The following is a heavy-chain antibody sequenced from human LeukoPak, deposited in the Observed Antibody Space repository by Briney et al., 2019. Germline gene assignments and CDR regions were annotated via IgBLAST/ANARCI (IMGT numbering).Heavy chain of an antibody. CDR3: ATLRVELLRDWFDP. Sequence: GASVKVSCKASGYTFTGYYMHWVRQAPGQGLEWMGWINPNSGGTNYAQEFQGRVTMTRDTSISTAYMELSRLRSDDTAVYYCATLRVELLRDWFDPWGQGTLVTVSS. CDR2: INPNSGGT. D-gene: IGHD1-7*01. V-gene: IGHV1-2*02. CDR1: GYTFTGYY. J-gene: IGHJ5*02.